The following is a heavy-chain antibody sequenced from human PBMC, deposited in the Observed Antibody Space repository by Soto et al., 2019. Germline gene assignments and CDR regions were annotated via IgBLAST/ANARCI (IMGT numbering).Heavy chain of an antibody. J-gene: IGHJ5*02. CDR3: AKDRPWFDP. Sequence: QVQLVESGGGVVQPGRSLRLSCAASGFTFSSYGMHWVRQAPGKGLEWVAVISYDGSNKYYADSVKGRFTISRDNSKNALYLQMNSLRAEDRAVYYCAKDRPWFDPWGQGTLVTVSS. CDR2: ISYDGSNK. CDR1: GFTFSSYG. V-gene: IGHV3-30*18.